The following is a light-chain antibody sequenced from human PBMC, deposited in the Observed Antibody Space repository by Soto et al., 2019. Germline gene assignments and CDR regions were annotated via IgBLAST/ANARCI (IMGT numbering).Light chain of an antibody. CDR2: WAS. Sequence: DIVMTQSPDSLAVSLGERATINCKSSQSVLYSSNNTNYLAWYQQKPGQPPKLLIYWASTRESGVPDRLSGSGSGTDFTLTISSLQAEDVAIYYCQQYYSTPWTFGQGTKVEIK. V-gene: IGKV4-1*01. CDR3: QQYYSTPWT. CDR1: QSVLYSSNNTNY. J-gene: IGKJ1*01.